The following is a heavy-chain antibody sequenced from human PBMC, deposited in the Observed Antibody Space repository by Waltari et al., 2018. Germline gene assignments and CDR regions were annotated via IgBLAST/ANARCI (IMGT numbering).Heavy chain of an antibody. CDR3: ARISYYDSSGYSNWFDP. V-gene: IGHV1-18*01. CDR1: GYTFTSYG. CDR2: ISAYNGNT. J-gene: IGHJ5*02. Sequence: QVQLVQSGAEVKKPGASVKVSCKASGYTFTSYGISWVRQAPGQGLEWMGWISAYNGNTNYAQKLQGRVTMTTDTSTSTAYMELRSLRSDDTAVYYCARISYYDSSGYSNWFDPWGQGTLVTVSS. D-gene: IGHD3-22*01.